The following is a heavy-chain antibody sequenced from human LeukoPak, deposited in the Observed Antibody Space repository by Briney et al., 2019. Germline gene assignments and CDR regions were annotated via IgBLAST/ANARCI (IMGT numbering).Heavy chain of an antibody. Sequence: ASVKVSCKASGYTSTGYYMHWVRQAPGQGLEWMGWINPNSGGTNYAQKFQGRVTMTRDTSISTAYMELSRLRSDDTAVYYCARDRWSGGSSHYMDVWGKGTTVTVSS. CDR2: INPNSGGT. D-gene: IGHD6-6*01. J-gene: IGHJ6*03. CDR3: ARDRWSGGSSHYMDV. V-gene: IGHV1-2*02. CDR1: GYTSTGYY.